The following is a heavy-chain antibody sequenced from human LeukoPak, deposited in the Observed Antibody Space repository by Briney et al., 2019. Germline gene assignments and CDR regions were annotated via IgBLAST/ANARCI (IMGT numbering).Heavy chain of an antibody. V-gene: IGHV3-7*01. CDR3: ARERYSSSWYAFDY. J-gene: IGHJ4*02. D-gene: IGHD6-13*01. CDR1: GFTFSSYW. Sequence: GGSLRLSCAASGFTFSSYWMSWVRQAPGKGLEWVANIKQDGSEKYYVDSVKGRFTISRDDAKNSLYLQMNSLRAEDTAVYYCARERYSSSWYAFDYWGQGTLVTVSS. CDR2: IKQDGSEK.